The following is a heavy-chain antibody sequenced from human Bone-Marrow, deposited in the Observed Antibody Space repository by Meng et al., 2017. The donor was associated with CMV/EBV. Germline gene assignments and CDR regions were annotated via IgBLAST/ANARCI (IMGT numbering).Heavy chain of an antibody. D-gene: IGHD2-21*01. V-gene: IGHV3-7*01. Sequence: GESLKISCAASGFIFSNYWMSWVRQAPGKGLEWVANVKHDGSKTYHVDSVKGRFSISRDNAKKSIYLQMNSLRAEDTAVYYCVRDEDCSRDCRGDAFEVWGQGTVVTVSS. CDR2: VKHDGSKT. CDR3: VRDEDCSRDCRGDAFEV. J-gene: IGHJ3*01. CDR1: GFIFSNYW.